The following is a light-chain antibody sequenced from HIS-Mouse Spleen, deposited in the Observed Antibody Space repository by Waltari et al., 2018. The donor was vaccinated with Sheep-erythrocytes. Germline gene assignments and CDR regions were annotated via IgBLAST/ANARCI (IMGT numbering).Light chain of an antibody. CDR1: SSHVGGYNY. CDR3: SSYTSSSTWV. Sequence: QSALTQPASVSGSPGQSITISCPGTSSHVGGYNYVSWYQQHPGKAPKLMIYDVSNRPSGVSNRFSGSKSGNTASLTISGLQAEDEADYYCSSYTSSSTWVFGGGNKLTVL. CDR2: DVS. J-gene: IGLJ3*02. V-gene: IGLV2-14*03.